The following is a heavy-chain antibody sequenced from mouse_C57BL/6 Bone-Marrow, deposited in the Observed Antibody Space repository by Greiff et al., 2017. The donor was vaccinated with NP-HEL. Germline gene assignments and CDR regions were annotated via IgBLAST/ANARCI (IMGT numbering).Heavy chain of an antibody. CDR2: IDPSDSYT. D-gene: IGHD2-3*01. Sequence: VQLQQPGAELVKPGASVKLSCKASGYTFTSYWMQWVKQRPGQGLEWIGEIDPSDSYTNYNQKFKGKATLTVDTSSSTAYMQLSSLTSEDSAVYYCARVRRDGYYDYAMDYWGQGTSVTVSS. V-gene: IGHV1-50*01. CDR1: GYTFTSYW. CDR3: ARVRRDGYYDYAMDY. J-gene: IGHJ4*01.